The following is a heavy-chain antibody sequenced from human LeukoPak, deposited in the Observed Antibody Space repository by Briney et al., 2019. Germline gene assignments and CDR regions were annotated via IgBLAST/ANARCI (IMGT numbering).Heavy chain of an antibody. CDR1: GFTFGEYA. Sequence: GRSLRLSCVGSGFTFGEYAMHWVRQAPGKRLEWVAGIKWNSDDIGYAGSVKGRFTISRDNAKNYLYLQMDSLRPDDTALYFCAKDFGGSGKKYLDVWGKGTTVIVSS. CDR3: AKDFGGSGKKYLDV. D-gene: IGHD6-25*01. V-gene: IGHV3-9*01. CDR2: IKWNSDDI. J-gene: IGHJ6*04.